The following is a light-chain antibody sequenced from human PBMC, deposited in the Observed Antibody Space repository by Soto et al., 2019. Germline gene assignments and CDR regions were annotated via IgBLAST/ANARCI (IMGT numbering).Light chain of an antibody. Sequence: DIQITQSPSTLAASVGDRVTITCRASQSISSWLAWYQQKPGKAPKLLIYAASSLQSGVPSRFSGSGSGTDFTLTISSLQPEDFATYYCQQSYSTFITFGQGTRLEIK. CDR2: AAS. V-gene: IGKV1-39*01. CDR1: QSISSW. J-gene: IGKJ5*01. CDR3: QQSYSTFIT.